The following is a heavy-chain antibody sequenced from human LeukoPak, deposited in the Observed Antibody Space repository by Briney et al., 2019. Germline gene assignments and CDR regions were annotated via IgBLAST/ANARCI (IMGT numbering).Heavy chain of an antibody. CDR1: GGPISIYQ. CDR2: IYTSGRT. V-gene: IGHV4-4*07. CDR3: ARVARVVSGYSSSWYGMGV. Sequence: SDTLSLTCSLSGGPISIYQWRCLPDPAGKALVWFGRIYTSGRTNYNPSLKSRVTMSVDTSKNQFSLKLSSVTAADTAVYYCARVARVVSGYSSSWYGMGVWGQGTTVTVS. J-gene: IGHJ6*01. D-gene: IGHD6-13*01.